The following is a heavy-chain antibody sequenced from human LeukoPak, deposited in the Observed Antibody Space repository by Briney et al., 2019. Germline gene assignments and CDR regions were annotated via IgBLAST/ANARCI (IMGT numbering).Heavy chain of an antibody. J-gene: IGHJ5*02. V-gene: IGHV3-74*03. Sequence: GGSLRLSCAASGFTFSSHWMHWVRQAPGKGLVWVSRVNNDGTDTTYADSVKGRFTIPRDNAKNTLFLQMDSLRAEDTAVYYCARDIPHNSFDPWGQGTLVTVSS. D-gene: IGHD4-23*01. CDR3: ARDIPHNSFDP. CDR1: GFTFSSHW. CDR2: VNNDGTDT.